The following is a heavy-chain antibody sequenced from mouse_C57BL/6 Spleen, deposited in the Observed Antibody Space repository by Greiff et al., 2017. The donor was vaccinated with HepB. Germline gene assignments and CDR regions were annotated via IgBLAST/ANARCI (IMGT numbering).Heavy chain of an antibody. V-gene: IGHV2-6*03. J-gene: IGHJ1*03. CDR1: GFSLTSYG. D-gene: IGHD1-1*01. Sequence: VHLVESGPGLVAPSQSLSITCTVSGFSLTSYGVHWVRQPPGKGLEWLVVIWSDGSTTYNSALKSRMSISKDNSKCHVFLKMSSLQTDDTAMYYCAREYYGSRGGAWYFDVWGTGTTVTVSS. CDR2: IWSDGST. CDR3: AREYYGSRGGAWYFDV.